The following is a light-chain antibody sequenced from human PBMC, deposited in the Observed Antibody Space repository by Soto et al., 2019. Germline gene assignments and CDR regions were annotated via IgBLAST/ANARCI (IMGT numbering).Light chain of an antibody. V-gene: IGKV1-39*01. CDR1: QSIRSS. Sequence: DIQMTQSPSSLSASVGDRVTISCRASQSIRSSLNWYQQKPGKAPKLLIYAASSLQSGVPSRFSGSGSGTDFTLTISSLQPEDFATYYCQQSYSTPITFGQGTRLEI. CDR2: AAS. J-gene: IGKJ5*01. CDR3: QQSYSTPIT.